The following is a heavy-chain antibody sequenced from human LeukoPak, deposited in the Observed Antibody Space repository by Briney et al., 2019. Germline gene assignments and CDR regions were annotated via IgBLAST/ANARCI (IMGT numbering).Heavy chain of an antibody. CDR3: ARGLRSQDY. J-gene: IGHJ4*02. D-gene: IGHD5-12*01. Sequence: PSETLSLTCTVSGGSITSYYWSWIRQPAGKGLEWIGRIYSSGSTNHNPSLKSRVTMSIDTSKNQFSLTLSSVTAADTAVYYCARGLRSQDYWGQGTLVTVSS. V-gene: IGHV4-4*07. CDR2: IYSSGST. CDR1: GGSITSYY.